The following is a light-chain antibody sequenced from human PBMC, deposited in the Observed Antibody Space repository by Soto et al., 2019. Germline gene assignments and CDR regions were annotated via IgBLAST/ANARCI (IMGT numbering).Light chain of an antibody. CDR1: QRVYSN. CDR3: QQYNNWPS. CDR2: DIS. V-gene: IGKV3-15*01. Sequence: IVITQSPAALSVSPGERATLSCRASQRVYSNLAWYQQRPGQAPRLLIYDISNRATGVPARFSGSGSETEFTLTIRSLQSEDFAVYFCQQYNNWPSFGQGTRLAIK. J-gene: IGKJ5*01.